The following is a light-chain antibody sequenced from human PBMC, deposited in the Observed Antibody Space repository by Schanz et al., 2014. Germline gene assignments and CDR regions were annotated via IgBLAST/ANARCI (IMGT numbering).Light chain of an antibody. V-gene: IGKV1-17*03. CDR1: QGISDF. CDR2: AAS. CDR3: QQLNTYPFA. J-gene: IGKJ3*01. Sequence: DIEMTQSPSTISASVGDRVTISCRASQGISDFLAWFQLQPGKVPKRLIYAASSLHSGVPSRFSGSGSGTEFTLTISSLQPEDFATYYCQQLNTYPFAFGPGTTVDV.